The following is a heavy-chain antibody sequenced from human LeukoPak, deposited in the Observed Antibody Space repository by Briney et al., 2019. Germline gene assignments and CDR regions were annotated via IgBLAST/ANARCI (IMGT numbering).Heavy chain of an antibody. V-gene: IGHV1-18*01. CDR3: ASPEHYGRTLNDAFDI. J-gene: IGHJ3*02. Sequence: ASVKVSCKASGYTFTSYGISWVRQAPGQGLEWMGWISAYNGNTNYARKLQGRVTMTTDTSTSTAYMELRSLRSDDTAVYYCASPEHYGRTLNDAFDIWGQGTMVTVSS. CDR1: GYTFTSYG. CDR2: ISAYNGNT. D-gene: IGHD3-16*01.